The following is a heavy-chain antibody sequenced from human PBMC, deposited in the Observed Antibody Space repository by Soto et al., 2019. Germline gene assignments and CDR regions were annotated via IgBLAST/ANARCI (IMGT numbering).Heavy chain of an antibody. CDR2: ISAYNGNT. D-gene: IGHD3-3*01. J-gene: IGHJ4*02. V-gene: IGHV1-18*01. CDR3: ARDQAMFGVVPRPDY. Sequence: GASVKVSCKASGYTFTSYGISWVRQAPGQGLEWMGWISAYNGNTNYAQKLQGRVTMTTDTSTSTAYMELRSLRSDDTAVYYCARDQAMFGVVPRPDYWGQGTLVTVSS. CDR1: GYTFTSYG.